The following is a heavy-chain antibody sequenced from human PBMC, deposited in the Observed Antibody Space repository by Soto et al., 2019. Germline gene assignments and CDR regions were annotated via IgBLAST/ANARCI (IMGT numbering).Heavy chain of an antibody. J-gene: IGHJ5*02. Sequence: PVGSLRLSCAASGFTVSSNYMSWVRQAPGKGLEWVSVIYSGGSTYYADSVKGRFTISRHNSKNTLYLQMNGLRAEDTAVYYCAREVGHGWFDPWGQGTLVTVSS. CDR2: IYSGGST. V-gene: IGHV3-53*04. CDR1: GFTVSSNY. CDR3: AREVGHGWFDP.